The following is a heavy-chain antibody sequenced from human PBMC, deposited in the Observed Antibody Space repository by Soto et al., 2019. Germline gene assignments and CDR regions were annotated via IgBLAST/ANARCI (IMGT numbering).Heavy chain of an antibody. Sequence: SGKVSCKASGYTLTSYYLHWVRQAPVQGPEWMGIINPSGGITNDAQKFQDRVTMTSDTSTSTVYMELSSLRAEDTAVYYCASLSLYGMDVWGQGATVTVSS. V-gene: IGHV1-46*01. J-gene: IGHJ6*02. CDR3: ASLSLYGMDV. CDR2: INPSGGIT. CDR1: GYTLTSYY.